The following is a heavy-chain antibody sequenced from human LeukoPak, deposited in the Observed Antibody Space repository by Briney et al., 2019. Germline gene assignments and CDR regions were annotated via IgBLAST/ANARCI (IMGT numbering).Heavy chain of an antibody. D-gene: IGHD6-13*01. Sequence: SETLSLTCTVSGGSIGSSSYYWGWIRQPPGKGLEWIGSIYYSGSTYYNPSLKSRVTVSVDTSKIQFSLKLSSVTAADTAVYYCARDSYSSSWFKYWGRGTLVTVSS. CDR2: IYYSGST. CDR1: GGSIGSSSYY. CDR3: ARDSYSSSWFKY. V-gene: IGHV4-39*07. J-gene: IGHJ4*02.